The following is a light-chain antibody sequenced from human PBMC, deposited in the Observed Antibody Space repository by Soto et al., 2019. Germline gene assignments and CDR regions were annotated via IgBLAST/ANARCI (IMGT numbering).Light chain of an antibody. CDR3: QQHNDWPLIN. Sequence: EIVMTQSPATLSVSAVGRATLSRSASQIVGSNLAWYQQKRGQAPRLLIYGASTSATGIPPRFIVSGSGTEFTLTISTLQSEDFAVYYCQQHNDWPLINFGQGTQLENK. V-gene: IGKV3-15*01. CDR1: QIVGSN. J-gene: IGKJ5*01. CDR2: GAS.